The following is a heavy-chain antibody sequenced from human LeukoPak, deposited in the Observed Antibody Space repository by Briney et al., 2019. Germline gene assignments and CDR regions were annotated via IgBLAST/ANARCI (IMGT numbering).Heavy chain of an antibody. CDR2: INAGNGHT. D-gene: IGHD2-15*01. CDR1: GYTFTSYP. V-gene: IGHV1-3*01. CDR3: ARGTEGIGFDY. J-gene: IGHJ4*02. Sequence: GASVKVSCKASGYTFTSYPIHWVRQAPGQRLEWMGWINAGNGHTKFSQKFQGRVSITRDTSASTAYMELSSLRSEDTTVYYCARGTEGIGFDYWGQGTLVTVPS.